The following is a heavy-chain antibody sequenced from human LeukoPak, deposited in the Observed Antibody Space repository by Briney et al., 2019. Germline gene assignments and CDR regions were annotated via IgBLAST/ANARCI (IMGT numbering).Heavy chain of an antibody. CDR1: GVSISGYY. D-gene: IGHD4-23*01. CDR3: ASSVVTLYWYFDL. V-gene: IGHV4-59*01. J-gene: IGHJ2*01. CDR2: IYYSGST. Sequence: PSETLSLTCTVSGVSISGYYYNWIRQPPGKGLEWIGYIYYSGSTNYNTSLKSRVTISLDTSKNQFSLKLSSVTTADTAVYYCASSVVTLYWYFDLWGRGTLVTVSS.